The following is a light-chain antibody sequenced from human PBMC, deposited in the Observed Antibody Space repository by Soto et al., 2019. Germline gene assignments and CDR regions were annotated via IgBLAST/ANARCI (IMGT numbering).Light chain of an antibody. CDR3: QSYDSSLSGV. V-gene: IGLV1-40*01. Sequence: QSVLTQPPSVSGAPGQRVTISRTGSSSNIGAGYDVHWYQQFPGTAPKLLIYGNSNRPSGVPDRFSGSKSGTSASLAITGLQAEDEADYYCQSYDSSLSGVFGSGTQVTVL. CDR2: GNS. CDR1: SSNIGAGYD. J-gene: IGLJ1*01.